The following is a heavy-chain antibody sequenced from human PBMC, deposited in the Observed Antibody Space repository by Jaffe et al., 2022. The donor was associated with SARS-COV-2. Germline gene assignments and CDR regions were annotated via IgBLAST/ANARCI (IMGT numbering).Heavy chain of an antibody. J-gene: IGHJ6*02. V-gene: IGHV1-46*01. D-gene: IGHD3-10*01. Sequence: QVQLVQSGAEVKKPGASVKVSCKASGYTFTSYYMHWVRQAPGQGLEWMGIINPSGGSTSYAQKFQGRVTMTRDTSTSTVYMELSSLRSEDTAVYYCARDLWFGELLGYYYYGMDVWGQGTTVTVSS. CDR2: INPSGGST. CDR3: ARDLWFGELLGYYYYGMDV. CDR1: GYTFTSYY.